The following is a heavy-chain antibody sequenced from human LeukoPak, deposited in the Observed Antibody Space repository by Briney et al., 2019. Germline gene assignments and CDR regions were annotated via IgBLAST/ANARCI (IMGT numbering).Heavy chain of an antibody. Sequence: SVKVSCKASGGTFSSYAISWVRQAPGQGLEWMGGIIPIFGTANYAQKFQGRVTITTDESTSTAYMELSSLRSEDTAVYYCAKDMHSSSPAGAFDIWGQGTMVTVSS. J-gene: IGHJ3*02. D-gene: IGHD6-6*01. CDR2: IIPIFGTA. CDR1: GGTFSSYA. CDR3: AKDMHSSSPAGAFDI. V-gene: IGHV1-69*05.